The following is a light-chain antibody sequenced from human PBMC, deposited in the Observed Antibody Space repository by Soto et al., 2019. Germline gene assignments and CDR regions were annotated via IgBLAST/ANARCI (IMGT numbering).Light chain of an antibody. V-gene: IGLV1-40*01. J-gene: IGLJ2*01. Sequence: QSALTQPPSVSGAPGQRVTISCTGSSSNIGAGYDVHWYQQLPGTAPKLLIYGNSNRPSGVPDRFSGSKSGTSASLAITGLQAEDEADYYCQSYDSSLSRVFGGGTKPPS. CDR1: SSNIGAGYD. CDR2: GNS. CDR3: QSYDSSLSRV.